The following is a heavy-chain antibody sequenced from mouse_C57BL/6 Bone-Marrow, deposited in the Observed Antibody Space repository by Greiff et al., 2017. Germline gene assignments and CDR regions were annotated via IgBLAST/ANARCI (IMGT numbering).Heavy chain of an antibody. CDR2: INPGSGGT. Sequence: QVQLQQSGAELVRPGTSVKVSCKASGYAFTNYSIEWVKQRPGQGLEWIGVINPGSGGTYYNEKFKGKATMTADTSSSTAYMQLSSLTSEDSAVYFCARSDSSVFYAMDYWGQGTSVTVSS. CDR1: GYAFTNYS. CDR3: ARSDSSVFYAMDY. D-gene: IGHD3-2*02. V-gene: IGHV1-54*01. J-gene: IGHJ4*01.